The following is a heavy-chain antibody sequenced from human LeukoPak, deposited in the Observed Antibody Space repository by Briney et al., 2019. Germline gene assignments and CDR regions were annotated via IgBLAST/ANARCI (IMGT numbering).Heavy chain of an antibody. J-gene: IGHJ4*02. V-gene: IGHV3-30*02. Sequence: GGSLRLSCAGSGFTFRNYGIHWVRQAPGKGLEWGAFIRFDGSNRYYADSVKGRFTISRDNSKNTLYLQMNSLRAEDTAMYYCANEEDGDIVVVPAVTGHWGQGTLVTVSS. CDR3: ANEEDGDIVVVPAVTGH. D-gene: IGHD2-2*01. CDR1: GFTFRNYG. CDR2: IRFDGSNR.